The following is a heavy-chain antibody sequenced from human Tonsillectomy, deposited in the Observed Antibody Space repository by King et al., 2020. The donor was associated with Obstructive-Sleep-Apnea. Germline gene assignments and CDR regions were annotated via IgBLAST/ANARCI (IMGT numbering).Heavy chain of an antibody. Sequence: QLVQSGGGVVQPGRSLRLSCAASGFTFISYAMHWVRQAPGKGLEWVAAISYDGSNKYYADSVRGRFTISRDNSKNTLYLQMNSLRTEDTDVYYCARDPGVGATRGAFDIWGQGTMVTVSS. D-gene: IGHD1-26*01. V-gene: IGHV3-30-3*01. CDR1: GFTFISYA. CDR2: ISYDGSNK. CDR3: ARDPGVGATRGAFDI. J-gene: IGHJ3*02.